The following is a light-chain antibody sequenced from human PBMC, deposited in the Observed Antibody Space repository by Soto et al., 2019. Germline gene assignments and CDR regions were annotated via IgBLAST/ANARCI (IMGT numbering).Light chain of an antibody. CDR3: QQYHNWPPLT. Sequence: EIVMTQSPATLSVSPGERATLSCRASQSVSNNLAWYQQKPGQAPRVLIYGASTRATGIPARFSGSGSGTEFTLTISSLQSEDFAVYYCQQYHNWPPLTFGGGTKVEIK. CDR2: GAS. V-gene: IGKV3-15*01. J-gene: IGKJ4*01. CDR1: QSVSNN.